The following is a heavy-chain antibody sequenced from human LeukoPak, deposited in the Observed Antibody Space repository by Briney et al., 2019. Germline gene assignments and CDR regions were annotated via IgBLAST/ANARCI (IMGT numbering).Heavy chain of an antibody. D-gene: IGHD3-10*01. CDR2: IFPSGGEI. J-gene: IGHJ4*02. CDR3: ARVSRGSGIAGD. CDR1: GFTFSTFA. V-gene: IGHV3-23*01. Sequence: GGSLRLSCAASGFTFSTFAMIWVRQPPGKGLEWVSSIFPSGGEIHYADSVRGRFTISRDNAKNTLYLQMNSLRAEDTAFYYCARVSRGSGIAGDWGQGTLVTVSS.